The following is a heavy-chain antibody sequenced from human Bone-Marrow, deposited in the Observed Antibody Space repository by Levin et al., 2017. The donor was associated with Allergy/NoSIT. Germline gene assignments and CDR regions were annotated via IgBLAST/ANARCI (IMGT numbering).Heavy chain of an antibody. CDR2: IGRTDGDM. V-gene: IGHV3-11*01. Sequence: GESLKISCATPGFTFSDYYMTWIRQAPGKGPELISYIGRTDGDMYYAAPVRGRFPISRDDAKSSLSLQMNSLRVEDTALYYCARLYNYALDYGGQGTAVTVSS. J-gene: IGHJ4*02. CDR3: ARLYNYALDY. CDR1: GFTFSDYY. D-gene: IGHD1-1*01.